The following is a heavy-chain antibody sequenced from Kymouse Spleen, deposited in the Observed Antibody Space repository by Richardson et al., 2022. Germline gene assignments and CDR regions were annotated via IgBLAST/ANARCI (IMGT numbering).Heavy chain of an antibody. V-gene: IGHV4-61*01. D-gene: IGHD2-8*01. CDR3: ARDGYCTNGVCYPDYYYGMDV. Sequence: QVQLQESGPGLVKPSETLSLTCTVSGGSVSSGSYYWSWIRQPPGKGLEWIGYIYYSGSTNYNPSLKSRVTISVDTSKNQFSLKLSSVTAADTAVYYCARDGYCTNGVCYPDYYYGMDVWGQGTTVTVSS. J-gene: IGHJ6*02. CDR1: GGSVSSGSYY. CDR2: IYYSGST.